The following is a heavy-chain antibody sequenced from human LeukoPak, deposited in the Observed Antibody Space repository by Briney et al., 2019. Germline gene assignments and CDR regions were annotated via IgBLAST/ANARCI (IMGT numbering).Heavy chain of an antibody. CDR3: AAVSVDYGDSSFDF. J-gene: IGHJ4*02. CDR1: GFTFSNAW. V-gene: IGHV3-15*01. CDR2: IKSKTDGGTT. Sequence: PGGSLRLSCAASGFTFSNAWMSWVRQPPGKGLEWVGRIKSKTDGGTTDYAEPVKGRFTTSRDDSKNTLCLQMNFLKTEDTALYYCAAVSVDYGDSSFDFWGQGTLVTVSS. D-gene: IGHD4-17*01.